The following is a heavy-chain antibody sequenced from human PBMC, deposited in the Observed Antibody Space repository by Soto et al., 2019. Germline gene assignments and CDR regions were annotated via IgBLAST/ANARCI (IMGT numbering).Heavy chain of an antibody. D-gene: IGHD3-3*01. J-gene: IGHJ4*02. CDR1: GFTLGNFW. CDR2: MKEDGSEK. CDR3: ARDGGMAIFGVDQTRFEY. V-gene: IGHV3-7*01. Sequence: EVQLVESGGGVVQPGGSLRISCVASGFTLGNFWMSWVRQAPGKGLEWVASMKEDGSEKYYVASVSGRFTISRDNARNSLYLQMNRLRVEDTAVYYCARDGGMAIFGVDQTRFEYWGQGTLVTVSS.